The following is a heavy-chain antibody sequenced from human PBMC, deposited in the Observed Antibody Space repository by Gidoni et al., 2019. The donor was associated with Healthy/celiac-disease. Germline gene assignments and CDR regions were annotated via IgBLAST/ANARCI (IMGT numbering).Heavy chain of an antibody. V-gene: IGHV3-30*01. D-gene: IGHD1-1*01. CDR2: ISYDGSNK. Sequence: QVQLVESGGGVVQPGRSLRLSCAASGFTFSSYAMHWVRQAPGKGLEWVAVISYDGSNKYYADSVKGRFTISRDNSKNTLYLQMNSLRAEDTAVYYWARGRNTNYGMDVWGQGTTVTVSS. CDR1: GFTFSSYA. J-gene: IGHJ6*02. CDR3: ARGRNTNYGMDV.